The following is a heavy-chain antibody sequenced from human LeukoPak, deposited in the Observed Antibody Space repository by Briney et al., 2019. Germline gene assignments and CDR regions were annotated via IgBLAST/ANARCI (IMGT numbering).Heavy chain of an antibody. J-gene: IGHJ1*01. CDR2: IWYDGSNK. V-gene: IGHV3-33*01. D-gene: IGHD1-26*01. Sequence: GGSLRLSCAASGFTFSSYGMHWVRQAPGKGLEWVAVIWYDGSNKYYADSVKGRFTISRDNSKNTLYLQMNSLRAEDTAVYYCARDRTGVGATTTPSGYFQHWGQGTLVTVSS. CDR3: ARDRTGVGATTTPSGYFQH. CDR1: GFTFSSYG.